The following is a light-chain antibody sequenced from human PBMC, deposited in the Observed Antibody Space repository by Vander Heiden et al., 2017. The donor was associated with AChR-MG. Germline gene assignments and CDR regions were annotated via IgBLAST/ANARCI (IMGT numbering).Light chain of an antibody. CDR2: GKN. Sequence: SSELTQDPAVSVALGQTVRITCQGDSLRSYYYSWYQQKPGQAPVLVIYGKNNRPSGIPDRFSGSSSGNTASLTITGAQAEDEADYYCNSRDSSGNHWVFGGGTKLTVL. V-gene: IGLV3-19*01. J-gene: IGLJ3*02. CDR3: NSRDSSGNHWV. CDR1: SLRSYY.